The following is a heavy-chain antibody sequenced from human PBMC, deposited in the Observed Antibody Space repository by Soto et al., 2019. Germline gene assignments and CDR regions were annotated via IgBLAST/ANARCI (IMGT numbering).Heavy chain of an antibody. V-gene: IGHV3-7*03. CDR3: VGLRSY. Sequence: HPGGSLRLSCEASGFIFSGYWMSWVRQAPGKGLEWVANIKEDGSEKYYADSVKGRFTISRDNAKNSLYLQMYNLRAEDTAVYFCVGLRSYWGQGTLVTVSS. CDR2: IKEDGSEK. D-gene: IGHD3-10*01. CDR1: GFIFSGYW. J-gene: IGHJ4*02.